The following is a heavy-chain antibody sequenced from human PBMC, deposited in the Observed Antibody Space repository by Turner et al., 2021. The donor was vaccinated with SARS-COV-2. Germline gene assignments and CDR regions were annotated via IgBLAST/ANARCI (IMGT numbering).Heavy chain of an antibody. CDR2: IDQDRSEK. CDR3: ARSELGLFFDY. Sequence: EVQLVESGGGLVQPGGSRRLPCAAYGFTFSSYWMSWVRQAPVKGLEWVANIDQDRSEKDYVGSVKGRFTISRDNAKNSLYLQVNSLRAEDTAVYYCARSELGLFFDYWGQGTLVTVSS. CDR1: GFTFSSYW. D-gene: IGHD7-27*01. J-gene: IGHJ4*02. V-gene: IGHV3-7*01.